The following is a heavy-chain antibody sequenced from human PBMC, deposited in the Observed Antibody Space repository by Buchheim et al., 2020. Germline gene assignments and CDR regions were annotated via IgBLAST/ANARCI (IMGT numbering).Heavy chain of an antibody. Sequence: EVQLLESGGGLVQPGGSLRLSCAASGFTFSSYAMSWVRQAPGKGLEWVSAISGSGGSTYYADSVKGRFTISRDNSKTTLYLQMNSLRAEDTAVYYCAKDFPDLMASSWYYYGMDVWGQGTT. J-gene: IGHJ6*02. CDR1: GFTFSSYA. D-gene: IGHD6-13*01. V-gene: IGHV3-23*01. CDR3: AKDFPDLMASSWYYYGMDV. CDR2: ISGSGGST.